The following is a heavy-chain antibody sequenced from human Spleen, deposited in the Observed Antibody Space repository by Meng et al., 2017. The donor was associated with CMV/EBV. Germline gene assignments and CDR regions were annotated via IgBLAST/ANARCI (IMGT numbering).Heavy chain of an antibody. V-gene: IGHV4-34*01. J-gene: IGHJ4*02. CDR1: VWSFRGYS. Sequence: PLSCSSAVYVWSFRGYSWSWIRQSPGKGLEWIGEINHSGTTNYNPSLNSRVTISVDTSKTQFSLKLSSVTAADTAVYYCARSDFDCWGQGTLVTVSS. CDR3: ARSDFDC. CDR2: INHSGTT.